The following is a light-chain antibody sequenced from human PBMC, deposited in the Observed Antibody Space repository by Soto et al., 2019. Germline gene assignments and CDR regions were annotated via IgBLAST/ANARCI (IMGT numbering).Light chain of an antibody. CDR2: WAS. Sequence: DIVMTQSPDSLAVSLGERATINCKSSQSILYSSNNKNYLAWYQQKPGQPPKLLIYWASTRESGVPDRFKGSGSGTDFTLTISSPQAEDVAVYYCQQYYSTPPWTFGQETKVEI. V-gene: IGKV4-1*01. CDR1: QSILYSSNNKNY. CDR3: QQYYSTPPWT. J-gene: IGKJ1*01.